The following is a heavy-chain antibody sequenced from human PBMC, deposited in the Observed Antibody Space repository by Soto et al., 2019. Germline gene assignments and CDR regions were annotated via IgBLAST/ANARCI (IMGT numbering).Heavy chain of an antibody. D-gene: IGHD6-13*01. V-gene: IGHV4-30-2*01. CDR1: GGSISSGGYS. CDR3: ARALYSSSWYWFDP. Sequence: PSETLSLTCAVSGGSISSGGYSWSWIRQPPGKGLEWIGYIYHSGSTYYNPSLKSRVTISVDRSKNQFSLKLSSVTAADTAVYYCARALYSSSWYWFDPWGQGTLVTVSS. J-gene: IGHJ5*02. CDR2: IYHSGST.